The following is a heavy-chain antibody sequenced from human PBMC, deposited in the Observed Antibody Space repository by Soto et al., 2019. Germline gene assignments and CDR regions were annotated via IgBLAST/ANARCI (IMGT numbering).Heavy chain of an antibody. CDR1: GYTFTSYG. J-gene: IGHJ4*02. Sequence: QVQLVQSGAEVKKPGASVKVSCKASGYTFTSYGISWVRQAPGQGLEWMGWISAYNGNTNYAQKLQRRVTMTTDTSTSTAYMELRSLRSDDTAVYYCARDPLWYYDFWSGYYTSSPYYFDYWGQGTLVTVSS. D-gene: IGHD3-3*01. CDR3: ARDPLWYYDFWSGYYTSSPYYFDY. V-gene: IGHV1-18*01. CDR2: ISAYNGNT.